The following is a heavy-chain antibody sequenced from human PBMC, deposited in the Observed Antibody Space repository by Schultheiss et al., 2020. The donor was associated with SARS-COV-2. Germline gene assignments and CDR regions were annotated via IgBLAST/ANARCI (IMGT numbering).Heavy chain of an antibody. CDR3: TTERDCSGGSCSDY. J-gene: IGHJ4*02. CDR2: IRSKAYGGTT. V-gene: IGHV3-49*03. CDR1: GFTFGDYA. Sequence: GGSLRLSCTASGFTFGDYAMSWFRQAPGKGLEWVGFIRSKAYGGTTEYAASVKGRFTISRDDSKNTLYLQMNSLKTEDTAVYYCTTERDCSGGSCSDYWGQGTLVTVSS. D-gene: IGHD2-15*01.